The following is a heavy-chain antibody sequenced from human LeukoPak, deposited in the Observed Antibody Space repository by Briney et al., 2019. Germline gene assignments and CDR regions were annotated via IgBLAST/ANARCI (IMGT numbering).Heavy chain of an antibody. CDR3: ARAYYYDSSGQGPNAFDI. V-gene: IGHV4-34*01. J-gene: IGHJ3*02. D-gene: IGHD3-22*01. CDR1: GGSFRGYY. CDR2: INHSGST. Sequence: PSETLSLTCAVYGGSFRGYYWSWIREPPGKGLEWSGEINHSGSTNYNPSLKSRVTISVDTSKNQFSLKLSSVTAADTAVYYCARAYYYDSSGQGPNAFDIWGQGTMVTVSS.